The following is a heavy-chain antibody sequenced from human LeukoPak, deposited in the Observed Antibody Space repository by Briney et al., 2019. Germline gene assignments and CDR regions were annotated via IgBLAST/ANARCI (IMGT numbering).Heavy chain of an antibody. D-gene: IGHD2-2*02. CDR3: ARDQGRYCSSTSCYNGMDV. CDR2: INAGNGNT. V-gene: IGHV1-3*01. CDR1: GYTFTSYA. J-gene: IGHJ6*04. Sequence: ASVKVSCKASGYTFTSYAMHWVRQALGQRLEWMGWINAGNGNTKYSQKFQGRVTITRDTSASTAYMELSSLRSEDTAVCYCARDQGRYCSSTSCYNGMDVWGKGTTVTVSS.